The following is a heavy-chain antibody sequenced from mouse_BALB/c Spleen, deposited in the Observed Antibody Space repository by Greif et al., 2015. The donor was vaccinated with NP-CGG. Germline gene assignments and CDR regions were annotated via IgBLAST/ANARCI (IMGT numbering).Heavy chain of an antibody. CDR1: GFTFSSFG. CDR2: ISSGSSTI. J-gene: IGHJ4*01. CDR3: AREDY. Sequence: EVKLMESGGGLVQPGGSRKLSCAASGFTFSSFGMHWVRQAPEKGLEWVAYISSGSSTIYYADTVKGRFIISRDNPKNTLFLQMTSLRSEDTAMYYCAREDYWGQGTSVTVSS. V-gene: IGHV5-17*02.